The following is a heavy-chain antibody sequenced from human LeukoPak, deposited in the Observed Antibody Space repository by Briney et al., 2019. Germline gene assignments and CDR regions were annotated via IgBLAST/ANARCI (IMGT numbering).Heavy chain of an antibody. V-gene: IGHV3-30*02. CDR3: AKDRLDTMLRGRYYFDS. J-gene: IGHJ4*02. Sequence: GVSQRLSCAASGFGCSNFGIHWVRQAPGKGLEWVAFIRFDVLDKYYAASVKGRFTISRDHCEKMLYLQMNSLRAEDTAVYYCAKDRLDTMLRGRYYFDSWGQGTLVTVSS. CDR2: IRFDVLDK. D-gene: IGHD3-10*01. CDR1: GFGCSNFG.